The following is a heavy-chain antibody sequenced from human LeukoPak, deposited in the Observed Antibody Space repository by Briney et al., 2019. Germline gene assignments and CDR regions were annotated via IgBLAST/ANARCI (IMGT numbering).Heavy chain of an antibody. J-gene: IGHJ4*02. V-gene: IGHV4-30-4*01. CDR1: GGSISSCDYY. Sequence: SQTLSLTCTVSGGSISSCDYYWSWIRQPPGKGLEWIGYIYYSGSTYYNPSLKSRVTISVDTSKNQFSLKLSSVAAADTAVYYCARYGSGSHNYWGQGTLVTVPS. CDR3: ARYGSGSHNY. D-gene: IGHD3-10*01. CDR2: IYYSGST.